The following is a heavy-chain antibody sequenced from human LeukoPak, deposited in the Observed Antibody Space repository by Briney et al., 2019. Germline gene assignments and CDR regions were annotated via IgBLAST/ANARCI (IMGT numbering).Heavy chain of an antibody. CDR2: ISGSDDAT. CDR1: GFTFSSHA. V-gene: IGHV3-23*01. D-gene: IGHD3-9*01. CDR3: AKDLGLLTGYSAFNF. Sequence: GGSLRLSCAVSGFTFSSHAMSWVRQAPGKGLEWVSAISGSDDATYYADSVKGRFTISRDNSKNTLYLQMNSLRAEDTAVYYCAKDLGLLTGYSAFNFWGQGTMVTVSS. J-gene: IGHJ3*01.